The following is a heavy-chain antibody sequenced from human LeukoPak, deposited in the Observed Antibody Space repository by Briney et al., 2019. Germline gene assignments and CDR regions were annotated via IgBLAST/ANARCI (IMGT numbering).Heavy chain of an antibody. V-gene: IGHV1-18*01. J-gene: IGHJ3*02. Sequence: GASVKVSCKASDYTFTSYGISWVRQAPGQGLEWMGWISAYNGNTNYAQKLQGRVTMTTDTSTSTAYMELRSLRSDDTAVYYCARYGSYDFWSGYHAFDIWGQGTMVTVSS. CDR1: DYTFTSYG. CDR3: ARYGSYDFWSGYHAFDI. D-gene: IGHD3-3*01. CDR2: ISAYNGNT.